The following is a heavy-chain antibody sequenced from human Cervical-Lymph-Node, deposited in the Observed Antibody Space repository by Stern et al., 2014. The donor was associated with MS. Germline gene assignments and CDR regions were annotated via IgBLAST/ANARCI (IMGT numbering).Heavy chain of an antibody. V-gene: IGHV3-21*01. CDR1: GFTFSHYS. CDR3: ARARVGDYARSPHLDS. D-gene: IGHD4-17*01. Sequence: EVQLAESGGGLVKPRESLRLSCDASGFTFSHYSINLVRPAPGKGLEWTSSISNNSTPTYCADSGEGRFTISRDSAKDSVSLHMVSLRAEDTAVYYCARARVGDYARSPHLDSWGQGTLVTVSS. J-gene: IGHJ4*02. CDR2: ISNNSTPT.